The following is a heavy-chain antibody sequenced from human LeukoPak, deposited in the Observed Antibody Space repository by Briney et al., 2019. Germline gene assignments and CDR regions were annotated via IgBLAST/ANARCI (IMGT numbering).Heavy chain of an antibody. CDR3: ASGSGYYYYYYGMDV. Sequence: ASVKVSCKASGGTLSSYAISWVRQAPGQGLEWMEGIIPIFGTANYAQKFQGRVTITADESTSTAYMELSSLRSEDTAVYYCASGSGYYYYYYGMDVWGQGTTVTVSS. CDR2: IIPIFGTA. CDR1: GGTLSSYA. J-gene: IGHJ6*02. V-gene: IGHV1-69*13. D-gene: IGHD3-22*01.